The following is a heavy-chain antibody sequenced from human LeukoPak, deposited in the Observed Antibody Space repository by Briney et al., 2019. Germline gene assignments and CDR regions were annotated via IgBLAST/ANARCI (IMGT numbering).Heavy chain of an antibody. CDR1: GGSISRTNW. D-gene: IGHD1-26*01. J-gene: IGHJ4*02. CDR2: ISLSGRT. Sequence: SGTLSLTCDVSGGSISRTNWWSWVRQSPGQGLEWIGEISLSGRTYYNPSLQSRVTMSLDASKNQLSLDLASVTAADTAVYYCSRESGAFSPFGYWGQGTLVTVHS. CDR3: SRESGAFSPFGY. V-gene: IGHV4-4*02.